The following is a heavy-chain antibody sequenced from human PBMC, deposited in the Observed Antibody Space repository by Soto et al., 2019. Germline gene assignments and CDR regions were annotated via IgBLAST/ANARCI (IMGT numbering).Heavy chain of an antibody. J-gene: IGHJ6*03. CDR2: ITTSGTTI. CDR1: GFTFSAYY. Sequence: QVQLVESGGGLVKPGGSLRLSCAASGFTFSAYYMSWVRQAQGKGLEWVSYITTSGTTIYYANSVKGRFTISRDNAKNSLYLQMNSLRTEDTAVYYCARVGFVSDSSTISYYYYYLDVWGKGTTVTVSS. D-gene: IGHD3-22*01. V-gene: IGHV3-11*01. CDR3: ARVGFVSDSSTISYYYYYLDV.